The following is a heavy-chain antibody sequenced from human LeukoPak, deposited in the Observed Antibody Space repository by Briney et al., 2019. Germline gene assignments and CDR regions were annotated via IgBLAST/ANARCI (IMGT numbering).Heavy chain of an antibody. Sequence: PSETLSLTCAVYGGSFSGYYWSWIRQPPGKGLEWIGEINHSGSTNYNPSLKSRVTISVDTSKNQFSLKLSSVTAADTAVYYCARGPVASYRTHSLHYFDYWGQGTPVTVSS. CDR2: INHSGST. CDR1: GGSFSGYY. V-gene: IGHV4-34*01. J-gene: IGHJ4*02. D-gene: IGHD3-16*02. CDR3: ARGPVASYRTHSLHYFDY.